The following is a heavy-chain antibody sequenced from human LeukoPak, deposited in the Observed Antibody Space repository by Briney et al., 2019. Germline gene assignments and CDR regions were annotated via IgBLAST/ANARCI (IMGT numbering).Heavy chain of an antibody. Sequence: GGSLRLSCAASGFTFSSYEMNWVRQAPGKGREGGSYISSSGSTIYYADSVKGRFTSSRDNAKNTLYLQMNSLRAEDTAVYFCARVRALSSSWLLYWGQGTLVTVSS. CDR2: ISSSGSTI. D-gene: IGHD6-13*01. J-gene: IGHJ4*02. CDR1: GFTFSSYE. V-gene: IGHV3-48*03. CDR3: ARVRALSSSWLLY.